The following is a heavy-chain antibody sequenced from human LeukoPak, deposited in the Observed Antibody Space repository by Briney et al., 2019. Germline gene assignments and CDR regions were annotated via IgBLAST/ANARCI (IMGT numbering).Heavy chain of an antibody. CDR3: AKSKFATSGYDGSLDC. J-gene: IGHJ4*02. CDR2: ISGSGTTT. Sequence: GGSLRLSCAASGFTFSSYAMSWVRQAPGKGLEWVSGISGSGTTTYYADSVKGRFTISSDNSKNTLYLQMNSLRAEDTAVYYCAKSKFATSGYDGSLDCWGQGTLVTVSS. V-gene: IGHV3-23*01. D-gene: IGHD5-12*01. CDR1: GFTFSSYA.